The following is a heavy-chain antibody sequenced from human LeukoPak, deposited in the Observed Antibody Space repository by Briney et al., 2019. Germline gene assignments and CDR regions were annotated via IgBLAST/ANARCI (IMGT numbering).Heavy chain of an antibody. D-gene: IGHD3-22*01. Sequence: ASVKVSCKASGYTFTSYYMHWVRQAPGQGLEWMGIISPSGGSTSYAQKFQGRVTMTRDMSTSTVYMELSSLRSEDTAVYYCASLKYYYDSSGFLDIWGQGTMVTVSS. CDR1: GYTFTSYY. CDR3: ASLKYYYDSSGFLDI. V-gene: IGHV1-46*01. CDR2: ISPSGGST. J-gene: IGHJ3*02.